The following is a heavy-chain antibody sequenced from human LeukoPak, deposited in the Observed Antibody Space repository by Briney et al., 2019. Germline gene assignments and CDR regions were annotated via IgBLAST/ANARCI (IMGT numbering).Heavy chain of an antibody. J-gene: IGHJ3*02. Sequence: SETLSLTCTVSGGSFTPYYWSWIRQPPGKGLEWIGHISYSGSINYNPSLKSRVTVSIDTSKNQVSLKLSSMTAADTAVYYCARGFDGPNAFDIWGQGTMVTVSS. V-gene: IGHV4-59*01. CDR2: ISYSGSI. D-gene: IGHD3-9*01. CDR1: GGSFTPYY. CDR3: ARGFDGPNAFDI.